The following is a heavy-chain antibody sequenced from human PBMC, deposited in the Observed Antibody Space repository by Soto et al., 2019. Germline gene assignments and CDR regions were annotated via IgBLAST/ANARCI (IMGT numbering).Heavy chain of an antibody. CDR2: ISYDGSNK. J-gene: IGHJ4*02. Sequence: PGGSLRLSCAASGFTFSSYGMHWVRQAPGKGLEWVAVISYDGSNKYYADSVKGRFTISRDNSKNTLYLQMNSLRAEDTAVYYCAKVPSGATPGYCGQGPLVTVYS. D-gene: IGHD1-26*01. V-gene: IGHV3-30*18. CDR3: AKVPSGATPGY. CDR1: GFTFSSYG.